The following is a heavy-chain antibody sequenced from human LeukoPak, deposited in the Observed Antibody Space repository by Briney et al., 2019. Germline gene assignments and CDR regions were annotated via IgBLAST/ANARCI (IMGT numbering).Heavy chain of an antibody. CDR1: GYTFTGDW. CDR2: IYPGDSDT. J-gene: IGHJ4*02. V-gene: IGHV5-51*01. CDR3: ARSGTGYSSGWLAY. D-gene: IGHD6-19*01. Sequence: GESLKISCKASGYTFTGDWIGWVRQMPGKGLEWMGIIYPGDSDTKYNAPFQGQVTISADKSISTAYLQWSSLKASDTAMYYCARSGTGYSSGWLAYWGQGTLVTVSS.